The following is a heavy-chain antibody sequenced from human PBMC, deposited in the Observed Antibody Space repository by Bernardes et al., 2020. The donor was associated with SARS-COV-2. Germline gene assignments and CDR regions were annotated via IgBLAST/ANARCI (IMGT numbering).Heavy chain of an antibody. CDR3: VRDVVGKEDF. Sequence: GSSLKVSCAASGWTFRSFWMHWVRQVPGKGLVWVSRINEDGTITDYADSVKGRFTISRDNARNTLVLQMNSLRAEDTAVYYCVRDVVGKEDFWGQGTLVTVSS. J-gene: IGHJ4*02. D-gene: IGHD2-15*01. CDR2: INEDGTIT. V-gene: IGHV3-74*01. CDR1: GWTFRSFW.